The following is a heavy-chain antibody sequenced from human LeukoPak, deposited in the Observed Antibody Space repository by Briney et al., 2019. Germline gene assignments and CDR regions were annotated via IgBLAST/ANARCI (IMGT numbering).Heavy chain of an antibody. CDR1: GFTFSSYS. Sequence: GGSLRLSCAASGFTFSSYSMNWVRQAPGKGLEWVSSISSSSSYIYYADSVKGRFTVSRDNSKNTLYLQMNSLRAEDTAVYYCARGPSGYHNTGGQGTLVTVSS. D-gene: IGHD5-12*01. J-gene: IGHJ4*02. CDR3: ARGPSGYHNT. CDR2: ISSSSSYI. V-gene: IGHV3-21*01.